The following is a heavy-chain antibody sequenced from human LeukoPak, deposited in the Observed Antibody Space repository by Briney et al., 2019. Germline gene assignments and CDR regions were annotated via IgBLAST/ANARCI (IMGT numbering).Heavy chain of an antibody. Sequence: ASVKVSCKASGYTFAIYGISRVRQAPGQGLEWMAWISPYDGDTNYAQNFEGRVTMTTETSTSTAYMELRSLRSDDTAIYYCARDYCTRGGDCYKEDLLDPWGQGTLVTVSS. V-gene: IGHV1-18*01. D-gene: IGHD2-21*02. CDR3: ARDYCTRGGDCYKEDLLDP. J-gene: IGHJ5*02. CDR2: ISPYDGDT. CDR1: GYTFAIYG.